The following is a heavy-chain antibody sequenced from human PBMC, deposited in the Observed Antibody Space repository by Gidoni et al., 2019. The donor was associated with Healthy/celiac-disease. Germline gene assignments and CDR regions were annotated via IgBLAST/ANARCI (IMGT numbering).Heavy chain of an antibody. D-gene: IGHD3-22*01. J-gene: IGHJ4*02. CDR2: IYSGGST. V-gene: IGHV3-66*02. CDR3: ARDSTGYYLNPFDY. Sequence: EVQLVESGGGLVQPGGSLRLSCAASGFTVSSNYMSWVRQAPGKGLEWVSVIYSGGSTYYADSVKGRFTISRDNSKNTLYLQMNSLRAEDTAVYYCARDSTGYYLNPFDYWGQGTLVTVSS. CDR1: GFTVSSNY.